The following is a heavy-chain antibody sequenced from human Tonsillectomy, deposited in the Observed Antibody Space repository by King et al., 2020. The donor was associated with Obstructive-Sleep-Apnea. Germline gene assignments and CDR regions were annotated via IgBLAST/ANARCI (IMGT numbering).Heavy chain of an antibody. CDR3: ARDQHYYDSSGYLWY. J-gene: IGHJ4*02. CDR1: GGSISSSNW. V-gene: IGHV4-4*02. Sequence: VQLQESCPGLVKPSGTLSITCAVSGGSISSSNWWSWVRQPPGKWLEGIGEIYHSWCTNYNPSLKSRVTISVDKSKNQFSLKLSSVTAADTAVYYCARDQHYYDSSGYLWYWGQGTLVTVSS. CDR2: IYHSWCT. D-gene: IGHD3-22*01.